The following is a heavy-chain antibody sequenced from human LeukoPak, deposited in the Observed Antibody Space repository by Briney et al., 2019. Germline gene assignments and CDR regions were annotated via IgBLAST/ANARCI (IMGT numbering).Heavy chain of an antibody. CDR2: ISDSGGST. Sequence: GGSLRLSCAASGFTFSTYAMSWVRQAPGKGLEWVSAISDSGGSTYYADSVKGRFTISRDNSKNTLYLQMSSLRAEDTAVYYCARETEMATTGVDYWGQGTLVTVSS. CDR1: GFTFSTYA. J-gene: IGHJ4*02. CDR3: ARETEMATTGVDY. D-gene: IGHD1-1*01. V-gene: IGHV3-23*01.